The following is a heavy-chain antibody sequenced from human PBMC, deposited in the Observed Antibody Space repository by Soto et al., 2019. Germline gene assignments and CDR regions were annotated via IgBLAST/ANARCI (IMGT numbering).Heavy chain of an antibody. CDR3: ARTTADPVPLDY. J-gene: IGHJ4*02. Sequence: SETLSLTCTVSGCSISSSSYYWGWIRQPPGKGLEWIGSIYYSGSTYYNPSLKSRVTISVDTSKNQFSLKLSSVTAADTAVYYCARTTADPVPLDYWGQGTLVTVSS. CDR2: IYYSGST. CDR1: GCSISSSSYY. V-gene: IGHV4-39*01. D-gene: IGHD1-1*01.